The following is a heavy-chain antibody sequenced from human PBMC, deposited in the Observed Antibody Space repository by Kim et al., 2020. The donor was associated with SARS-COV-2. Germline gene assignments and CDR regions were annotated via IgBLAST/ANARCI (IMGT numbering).Heavy chain of an antibody. CDR3: TTAFEY. Sequence: GVSLRLSCAASGFTFSNYWPHWVRQVPGKGLVWVAGINNEGTNTYYADSVKGRFTISRDNAKKTVYLQMNSLGAEDTAVYYCTTAFEYWGQGTLVTVSS. J-gene: IGHJ4*02. V-gene: IGHV3-74*01. CDR2: INNEGTNT. CDR1: GFTFSNYW.